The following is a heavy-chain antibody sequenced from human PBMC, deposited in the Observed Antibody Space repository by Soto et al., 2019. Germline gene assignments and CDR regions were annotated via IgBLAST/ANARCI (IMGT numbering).Heavy chain of an antibody. Sequence: ASVKVSCKASGYTFTSYYMHWVRQAPEQGLEWMGIINPSGGSRSYARKFQGRVTMTRDTSASTAYMELSSLRSEDTAVYYCARGRFLEDYYYYYMDVWGKGTTVTVSS. CDR1: GYTFTSYY. J-gene: IGHJ6*03. CDR2: INPSGGSR. D-gene: IGHD3-3*01. V-gene: IGHV1-46*01. CDR3: ARGRFLEDYYYYYMDV.